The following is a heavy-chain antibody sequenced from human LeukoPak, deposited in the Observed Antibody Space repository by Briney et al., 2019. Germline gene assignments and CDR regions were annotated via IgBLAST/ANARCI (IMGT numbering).Heavy chain of an antibody. D-gene: IGHD6-13*01. CDR2: ISNIESSI. V-gene: IGHV3-11*01. CDR3: ARDGGYSSSWYRGQINDNAFDI. Sequence: GSLDLSCPAPGFTFSHYYMSWIRRPPGKGLEWGSYISNIESSIYYADSVKGRFTIYSDNAKNSLYLQMNSLRAEDTAVYYCARDGGYSSSWYRGQINDNAFDIWGQGTMVTVSS. CDR1: GFTFSHYY. J-gene: IGHJ3*02.